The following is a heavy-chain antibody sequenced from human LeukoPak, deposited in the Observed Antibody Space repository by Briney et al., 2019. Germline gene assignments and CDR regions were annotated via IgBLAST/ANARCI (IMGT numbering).Heavy chain of an antibody. Sequence: SQTLSLTCAISGHNVSSRTAAWNWIRQSPWRGLEWLGRTYYSSKWYFDYAVSVKGRITVNPDTSKNQFSLRLTSVTPDHSAVYYCARDVGAFCDDDCRGRDAYDIWGQGTMVTVSS. D-gene: IGHD2-21*02. CDR1: GHNVSSRTAA. J-gene: IGHJ3*02. CDR2: TYYSSKWYF. CDR3: ARDVGAFCDDDCRGRDAYDI. V-gene: IGHV6-1*01.